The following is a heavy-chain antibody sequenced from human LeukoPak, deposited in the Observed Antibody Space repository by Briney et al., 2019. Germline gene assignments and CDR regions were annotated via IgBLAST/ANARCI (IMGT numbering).Heavy chain of an antibody. CDR3: ARHTYYYYGMDV. J-gene: IGHJ6*02. CDR2: IYYSGST. Sequence: SETLSLTCTVSGGSISSYYWSWIRQPPGKGLEWIGYIYYSGSTNYNPSLKSRVTISVDTSKNQFSLKLSSVTTADTAVYYCARHTYYYYGMDVWGQGTTVTVSS. CDR1: GGSISSYY. V-gene: IGHV4-59*08.